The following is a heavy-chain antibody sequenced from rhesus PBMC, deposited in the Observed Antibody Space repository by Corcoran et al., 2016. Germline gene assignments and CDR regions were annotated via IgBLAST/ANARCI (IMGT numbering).Heavy chain of an antibody. CDR1: GGTISSGYYY. V-gene: IGHV4S12*01. CDR3: ARDHCSGIYCYTWYFDI. Sequence: QVQLQESGPGVVKPSETLSLTCAVSGGTISSGYYYWSWIRQPPGKGLEWIGGIYDNSESTNYNPSLKDRFTSSKDTSKNQFSLKLRSVTATDTAVYYCARDHCSGIYCYTWYFDIWGPGTPITISS. J-gene: IGHJ2*01. D-gene: IGHD2-27*01. CDR2: IYDNSEST.